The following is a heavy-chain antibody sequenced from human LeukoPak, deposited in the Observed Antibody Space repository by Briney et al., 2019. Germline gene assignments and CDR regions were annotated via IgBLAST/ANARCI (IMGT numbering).Heavy chain of an antibody. CDR2: FDPEDGET. CDR3: ATKRYYYDSSGYYGYLQH. J-gene: IGHJ1*01. D-gene: IGHD3-22*01. CDR1: GYTLTELS. Sequence: GASVKVSCKVSGYTLTELSMHWVRQAPGKGLEWMGGFDPEDGETIYAQKFQGRVTMTEDTSTDTAYMELSSLRSEDTAVYYCATKRYYYDSSGYYGYLQHWGQGTLVTVSA. V-gene: IGHV1-24*01.